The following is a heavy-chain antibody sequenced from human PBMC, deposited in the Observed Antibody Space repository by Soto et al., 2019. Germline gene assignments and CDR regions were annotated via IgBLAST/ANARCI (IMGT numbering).Heavy chain of an antibody. V-gene: IGHV4-39*01. J-gene: IGHJ4*02. D-gene: IGHD3-10*01. Sequence: PSETLSLTCTVSGGSISSSSYYWGWIRQPPGKGLEWIGSIYYSGSTYYNPSLKSRVTISVDTSKNQFSLKLSSVTAADTAVYYCARHTHITMVRGGLSDFDYWGQGTLVTVSS. CDR3: ARHTHITMVRGGLSDFDY. CDR2: IYYSGST. CDR1: GGSISSSSYY.